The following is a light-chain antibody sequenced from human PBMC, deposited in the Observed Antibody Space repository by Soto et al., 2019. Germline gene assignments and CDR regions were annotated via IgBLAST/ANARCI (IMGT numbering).Light chain of an antibody. CDR2: DAS. V-gene: IGKV3-11*01. CDR3: QQRSSWPPS. CDR1: QSVSSY. J-gene: IGKJ5*01. Sequence: EIVLTQSPATLSLSPGERATLSCRASQSVSSYLAWYQQKPGQAPRLLIYDASNRATGIPARFSGSGSGTYFTLTISSLEAEDFAVYYCQQRSSWPPSFGQGTRLEIK.